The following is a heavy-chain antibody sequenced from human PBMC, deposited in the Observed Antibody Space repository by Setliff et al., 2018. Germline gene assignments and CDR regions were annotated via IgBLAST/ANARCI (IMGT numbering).Heavy chain of an antibody. CDR1: GYTFTSYG. J-gene: IGHJ3*02. D-gene: IGHD3-3*01. V-gene: IGHV1-18*01. CDR2: ISAYNGNT. Sequence: GASVKVSCKASGYTFTSYGISWVRQAPGQGLDWMGWISAYNGNTNYVQKLQGRVTMTTDTSTSTAYMEVSSLRSEDTAVYFCARDRFYNSWSGTSITAPHDAFDIWGQGTMVTVSS. CDR3: ARDRFYNSWSGTSITAPHDAFDI.